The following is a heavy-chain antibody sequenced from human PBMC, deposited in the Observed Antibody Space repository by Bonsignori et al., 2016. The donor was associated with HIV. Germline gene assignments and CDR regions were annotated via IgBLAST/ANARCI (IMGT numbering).Heavy chain of an antibody. D-gene: IGHD2-21*02. CDR3: ARGVVLTAIVWAPFDY. Sequence: QVQLVQSGAEVKQPGASVKVSCKASGYSFSDYYMHWIRQAPGQGLEWMGWINPKSGVTNFAQKFPGRVTLTRDTSISTVYMELSGLRFDDMAVYYCARGVVLTAIVWAPFDYWGQGTLVT. CDR1: GYSFSDYY. J-gene: IGHJ4*02. CDR2: INPKSGVT. V-gene: IGHV1-2*02.